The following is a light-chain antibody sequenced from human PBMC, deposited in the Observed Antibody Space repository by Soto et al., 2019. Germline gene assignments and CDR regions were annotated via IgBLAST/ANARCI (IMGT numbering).Light chain of an antibody. CDR3: QQYGNTPPLT. CDR2: DTS. Sequence: EIVLTQSPGTLSLSPGERATLSCWASQTIISNYLAWYQQKPGQAPRLLIYDTSSRAAGIPDRFSGSGSGTDFTLTISRLEPEVFAVYYCQQYGNTPPLTFGGGTKLVI. V-gene: IGKV3-20*01. CDR1: QTIISNY. J-gene: IGKJ4*01.